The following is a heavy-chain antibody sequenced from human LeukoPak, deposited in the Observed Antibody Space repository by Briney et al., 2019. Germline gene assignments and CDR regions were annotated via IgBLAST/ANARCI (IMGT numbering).Heavy chain of an antibody. CDR3: ARQVISYYTIDY. CDR1: GGSISSSSYY. J-gene: IGHJ4*02. V-gene: IGHV4-39*01. Sequence: SETLSLTCTVSGGSISSSSYYWGWIRRPPGKGLEWIGSIYYSGSTYYNPSLKSRVTISVDTSKNQFSLKLSSVTAADTAVYYCARQVISYYTIDYWGQGTLVTVSS. CDR2: IYYSGST. D-gene: IGHD3-22*01.